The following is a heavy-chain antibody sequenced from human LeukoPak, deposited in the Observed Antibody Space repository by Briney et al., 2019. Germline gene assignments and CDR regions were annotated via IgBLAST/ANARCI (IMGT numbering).Heavy chain of an antibody. Sequence: SVKVSCKASGFTFTSSAMQWVRQARGQRLEWIGWIVVGSGNTNYAQKFQERVTITRDMSTSTACMELSSLRSEDTAVYYCAADPRVADAFDIWGQGTMVTVSS. CDR1: GFTFTSSA. J-gene: IGHJ3*02. CDR2: IVVGSGNT. V-gene: IGHV1-58*02. CDR3: AADPRVADAFDI. D-gene: IGHD2-15*01.